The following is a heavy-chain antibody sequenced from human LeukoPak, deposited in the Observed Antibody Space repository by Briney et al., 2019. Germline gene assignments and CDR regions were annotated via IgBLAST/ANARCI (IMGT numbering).Heavy chain of an antibody. J-gene: IGHJ3*02. D-gene: IGHD1-26*01. CDR3: ARGGRWELPRPYSFDI. V-gene: IGHV1-18*01. Sequence: ASVKVSCKASGYTFPNYGIIWVRQPPGQGLEGMGWISAYNGNTNYAQKLQGRVTMTTDTSTSTASMELRSLRSDDTAVYYCARGGRWELPRPYSFDIWGQGTMVTVSS. CDR1: GYTFPNYG. CDR2: ISAYNGNT.